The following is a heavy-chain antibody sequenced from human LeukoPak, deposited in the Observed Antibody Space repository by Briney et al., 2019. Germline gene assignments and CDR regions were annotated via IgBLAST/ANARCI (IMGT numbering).Heavy chain of an antibody. V-gene: IGHV1-3*01. D-gene: IGHD3-10*01. Sequence: GPSVKVSCKASGYTFINYAINWGRQAPGQRPEWIGWINAVNGNTKYSQKLQGRATMTRDTSTSTVYTELSSLRSEDTAVYYCARVVRDGVGSYHLDNWGQGTLVTVSS. CDR3: ARVVRDGVGSYHLDN. CDR2: INAVNGNT. CDR1: GYTFINYA. J-gene: IGHJ4*02.